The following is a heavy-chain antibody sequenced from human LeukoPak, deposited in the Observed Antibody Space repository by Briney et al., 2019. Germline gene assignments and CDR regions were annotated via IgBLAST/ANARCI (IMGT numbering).Heavy chain of an antibody. J-gene: IGHJ3*02. Sequence: GGSLRLSCVASGFTFSDYYMSWIRQAPGKGLEWVSHISSRGTITYYADSVKGRFTISRDNAKNLLCLQMNSLRAEDTAVYYCARTAYYYDSSGYDDAFDIWGQGTMVTVSS. CDR3: ARTAYYYDSSGYDDAFDI. CDR1: GFTFSDYY. CDR2: ISSRGTIT. V-gene: IGHV3-11*01. D-gene: IGHD3-22*01.